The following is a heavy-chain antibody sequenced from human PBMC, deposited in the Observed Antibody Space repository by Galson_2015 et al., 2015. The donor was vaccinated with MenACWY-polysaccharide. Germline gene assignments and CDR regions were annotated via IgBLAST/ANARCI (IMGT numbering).Heavy chain of an antibody. CDR3: ARIIARKYTFADS. J-gene: IGHJ4*02. Sequence: SVKVSCKASGYTFTTYDINWVRQATGQGLEWMGWMNPNSGNTGYAQKFQGRVTMTSNSAMTTAYMELSSLRSEDTAVYYCARIIARKYTFADSWGQGTLSTVSS. CDR2: MNPNSGNT. V-gene: IGHV1-8*01. CDR1: GYTFTTYD. D-gene: IGHD2-21*01.